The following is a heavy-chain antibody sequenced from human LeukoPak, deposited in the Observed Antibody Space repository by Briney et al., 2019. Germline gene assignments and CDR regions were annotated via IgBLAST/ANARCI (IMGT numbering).Heavy chain of an antibody. Sequence: GGSLRLSCAASGFTFSSYAMSWVRQAPGKGLEWVSAISGSGGSTYYADSVKGRFTISRDNSKNTLYLQMNSLRAEDTAVYYCAKDLLRGVVVVPAAPYYFDYWGQGTLVTVSS. CDR1: GFTFSSYA. V-gene: IGHV3-23*01. CDR2: ISGSGGST. D-gene: IGHD2-2*01. CDR3: AKDLLRGVVVVPAAPYYFDY. J-gene: IGHJ4*02.